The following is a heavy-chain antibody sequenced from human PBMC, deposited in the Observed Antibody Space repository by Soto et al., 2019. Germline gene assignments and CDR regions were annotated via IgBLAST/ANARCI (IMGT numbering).Heavy chain of an antibody. CDR2: ISSSSSYI. CDR3: ARSGRGSTAMVTHYYYMDV. J-gene: IGHJ6*03. V-gene: IGHV3-21*01. Sequence: EVQLVECGGGLVKPGGSLRLSCAASGFTFSSYSMNWVRQAPGKGLEWVSSISSSSSYIYYADSVKGRFTISRDNAKNSLYLQMNSVRAEDTAVYYCARSGRGSTAMVTHYYYMDVWGKETTVTVSS. CDR1: GFTFSSYS. D-gene: IGHD5-18*01.